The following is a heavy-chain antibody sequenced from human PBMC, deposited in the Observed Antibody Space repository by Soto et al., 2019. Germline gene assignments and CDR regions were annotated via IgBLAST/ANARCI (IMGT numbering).Heavy chain of an antibody. V-gene: IGHV1-69*17. Sequence: QVQLVQSGAEVKKPGSSVKVSCKASGGTSRSLSIXXXRQAPGXXXXXLGGITPLFGIPNYPQKFQGRLTITADKSTGTAYLELSSLRSEDTAVYYCARDTHSAGGWFDTWGRGTLVTVSS. CDR2: ITPLFGIP. CDR1: GGTSRSLS. CDR3: ARDTHSAGGWFDT. J-gene: IGHJ5*02. D-gene: IGHD2-15*01.